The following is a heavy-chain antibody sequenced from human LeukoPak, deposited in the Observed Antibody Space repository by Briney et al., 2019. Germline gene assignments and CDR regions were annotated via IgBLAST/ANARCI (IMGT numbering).Heavy chain of an antibody. CDR2: IYYSGST. D-gene: IGHD4-17*01. CDR3: ARQHDYGDFYYFDY. J-gene: IGHJ4*02. Sequence: SETLSLTCTVSGGSISSHYWSWIRQPPGKGLEWIGYIYYSGSTNYNPSLKSRVTTSVDTSKNQFSLKLSSVTAADTAVYYCARQHDYGDFYYFDYWGQGTLVTVSS. CDR1: GGSISSHY. V-gene: IGHV4-59*11.